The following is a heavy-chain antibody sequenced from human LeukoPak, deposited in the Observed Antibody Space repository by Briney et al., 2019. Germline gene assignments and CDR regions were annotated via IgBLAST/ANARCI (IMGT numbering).Heavy chain of an antibody. V-gene: IGHV4-59*01. CDR3: AGPSGSYDY. CDR2: IYYSGST. J-gene: IGHJ4*02. D-gene: IGHD1-26*01. Sequence: PSETLSLTCTVSGGSICSYYWCWVRQPPGEGLEWIGYIYYSGSTNYNPSLKSRVTISVDTSKNQFSLKLSSVTAADTAVYYCAGPSGSYDYWGQGTLVTVSS. CDR1: GGSICSYY.